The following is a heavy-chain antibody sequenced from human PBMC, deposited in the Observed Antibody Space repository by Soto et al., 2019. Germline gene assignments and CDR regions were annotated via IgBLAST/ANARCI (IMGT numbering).Heavy chain of an antibody. Sequence: SGPTLVNPTQTLTLTCTFSGFSLTTSGMCVTWVRQPPGKALEWLALIDWGDDKYYNTSLMTRLTLSKDTSKNQLVLTMTNMDPVDTGTYYCAPMLKGGTFDWIHIDYWGQGTLVTVSS. CDR3: APMLKGGTFDWIHIDY. J-gene: IGHJ4*02. CDR2: IDWGDDK. CDR1: GFSLTTSGMC. V-gene: IGHV2-70*20. D-gene: IGHD3-9*01.